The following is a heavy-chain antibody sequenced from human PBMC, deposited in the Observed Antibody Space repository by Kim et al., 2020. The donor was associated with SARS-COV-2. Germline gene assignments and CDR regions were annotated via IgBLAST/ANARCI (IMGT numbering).Heavy chain of an antibody. CDR3: TRLPTSSSSQGAYYYGMDV. J-gene: IGHJ6*02. D-gene: IGHD6-6*01. CDR1: GFTFSGSA. Sequence: GGSLRLSCAASGFTFSGSAMHWVRQASGKGLEWVGRIRSKANSYATAYAASVKGRFTISRDDSKNTAYLQMNSLKTEDTAVYYCTRLPTSSSSQGAYYYGMDVWGQGTTVTVSS. CDR2: IRSKANSYAT. V-gene: IGHV3-73*01.